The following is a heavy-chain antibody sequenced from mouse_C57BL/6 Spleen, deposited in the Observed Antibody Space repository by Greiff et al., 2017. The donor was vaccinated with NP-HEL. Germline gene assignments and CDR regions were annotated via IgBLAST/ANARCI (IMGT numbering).Heavy chain of an antibody. V-gene: IGHV1-82*01. CDR2: IYPGDGDT. Sequence: VQLQQSGPELVKPGASVKLSCKASGYAFSSSWMNWVKQRPGQGLEWIGRIYPGDGDTNYNGKFKGKATLTADKSSSTAYMQLSSLTSEDSAVYFCASGDYDAMDYWGQGTSVTVSS. CDR1: GYAFSSSW. CDR3: ASGDYDAMDY. D-gene: IGHD3-3*01. J-gene: IGHJ4*01.